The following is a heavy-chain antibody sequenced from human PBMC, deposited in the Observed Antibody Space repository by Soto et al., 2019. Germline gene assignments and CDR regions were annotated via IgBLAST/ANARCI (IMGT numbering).Heavy chain of an antibody. Sequence: PGGSLRLSCAASGFTFSSYGMSWVRQAPGKGLEWVSTISGSGTNTYYADSVKGRFTISRDNSKSTLYLQMNSLRAEDTAVYYCANPRFAYWGQGTLVTVSS. CDR3: ANPRFAY. CDR1: GFTFSSYG. CDR2: ISGSGTNT. V-gene: IGHV3-23*01. J-gene: IGHJ4*02.